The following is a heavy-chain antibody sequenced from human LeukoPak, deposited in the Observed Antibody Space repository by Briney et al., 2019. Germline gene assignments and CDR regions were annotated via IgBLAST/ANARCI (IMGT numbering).Heavy chain of an antibody. D-gene: IGHD6-13*01. Sequence: GGSLRLSCAASGFTVSSNYMSRVRQAPGKGLEWVSVIYSGGSTYYADSVKGRFTISRDNSKNTLYLQMNSLRAEDTAVYYCARVEYSSSWYNWFDPWGQGTLVTVSS. V-gene: IGHV3-53*01. CDR3: ARVEYSSSWYNWFDP. CDR2: IYSGGST. CDR1: GFTVSSNY. J-gene: IGHJ5*02.